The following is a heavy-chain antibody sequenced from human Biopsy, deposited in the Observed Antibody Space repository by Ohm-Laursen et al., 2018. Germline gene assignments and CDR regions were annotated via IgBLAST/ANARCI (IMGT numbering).Heavy chain of an antibody. Sequence: GSLRLSCAASGFSVSSYDMNWVRQAPGKGLEWISYISETSSHIYDADSVRGRFTVARDIAKNSLYLQLNSLRVEDTAVYYCARDSSRRAREGGMDVWGQRTTVTVSS. V-gene: IGHV3-21*01. CDR3: ARDSSRRAREGGMDV. CDR1: GFSVSSYD. D-gene: IGHD6-6*01. J-gene: IGHJ6*02. CDR2: ISETSSHI.